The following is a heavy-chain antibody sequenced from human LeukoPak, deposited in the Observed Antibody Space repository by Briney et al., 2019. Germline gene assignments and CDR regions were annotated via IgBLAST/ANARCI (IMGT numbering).Heavy chain of an antibody. J-gene: IGHJ6*02. CDR2: ISGSGGST. CDR3: AKALEPWSYSSSWYDFYYGMDV. D-gene: IGHD6-13*01. V-gene: IGHV3-23*01. CDR1: GFSFKDYY. Sequence: GGSLRLSCAASGFSFKDYYFSWIRQAPGRGLEWLSAISGSGGSTYYADSVKGRFTIARDNSKNTLYLQMNSLRAEDTAVYYCAKALEPWSYSSSWYDFYYGMDVWGQGTTVTVSS.